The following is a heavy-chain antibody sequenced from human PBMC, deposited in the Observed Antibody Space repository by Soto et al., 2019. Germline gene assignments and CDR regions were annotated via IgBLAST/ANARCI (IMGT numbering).Heavy chain of an antibody. J-gene: IGHJ4*02. CDR1: GGTFSSYA. V-gene: IGHV1-69*14. CDR2: IIPLFGTA. D-gene: IGHD6-13*01. Sequence: QVQLVQSGAEVKKPGSSVKVSCKASGGTFSSYAISWVRQAPGQGLEWMGGIIPLFGTANYAQKFQGRVTIPADKSTSTAYMELSSLRSEDTAVYYCARDVIAAAGTAGWGQGTLVTVSS. CDR3: ARDVIAAAGTAG.